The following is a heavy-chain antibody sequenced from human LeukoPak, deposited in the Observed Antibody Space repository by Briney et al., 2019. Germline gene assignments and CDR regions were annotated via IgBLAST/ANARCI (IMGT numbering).Heavy chain of an antibody. CDR1: GGSISMYY. CDR3: ARGGLMVHAHDAFDI. CDR2: IYYSGST. D-gene: IGHD2-8*01. J-gene: IGHJ3*02. V-gene: IGHV4-59*08. Sequence: PSETLSLTCPVSGGSISMYYWSWVRQPPGKGLEWIGYIYYSGSTNSNPSLKSRLTISVDTSKNQLSLRLSSVTAADTAVYYCARGGLMVHAHDAFDIWGQGTMVTVSS.